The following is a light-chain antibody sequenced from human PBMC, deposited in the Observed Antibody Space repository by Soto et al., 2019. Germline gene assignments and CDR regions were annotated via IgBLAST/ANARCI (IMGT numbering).Light chain of an antibody. Sequence: EIVLTQSPGTLSLSPGERATLSCRASQSVSSSYLAWYQQKPGQAPRLLIYGASSRATGIPDRFSGSGSGTDFTLTINTLQPEDLAVYYCQQYSQWPSYTFGQGTKVDI. CDR2: GAS. CDR1: QSVSSSY. V-gene: IGKV3-20*01. J-gene: IGKJ2*01. CDR3: QQYSQWPSYT.